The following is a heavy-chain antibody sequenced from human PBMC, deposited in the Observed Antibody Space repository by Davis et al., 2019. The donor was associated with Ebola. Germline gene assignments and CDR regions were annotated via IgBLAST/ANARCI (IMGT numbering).Heavy chain of an antibody. CDR3: ARRSSGGLYYYYYMDV. V-gene: IGHV6-1*01. Sequence: HSQTLSLTCAISGDSVSSNSAAWNWIRQSPSRGLEWLGRTYYRSKWYNDYAVSVKSRITINPDTSKNQFSLKLSSVTAADTAVYYCARRSSGGLYYYYYMDVWGKGTTVTVSS. J-gene: IGHJ6*03. CDR2: TYYRSKWYN. D-gene: IGHD3-16*01. CDR1: GDSVSSNSAA.